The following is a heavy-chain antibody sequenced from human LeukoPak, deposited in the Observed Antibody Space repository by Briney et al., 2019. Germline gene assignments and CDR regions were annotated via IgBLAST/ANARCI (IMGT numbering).Heavy chain of an antibody. V-gene: IGHV4-59*08. J-gene: IGHJ4*02. CDR2: IYYSGST. Sequence: SETLSLTCTVSGGSISSYYWSWIRQPPGKGLEWIGYIYYSGSTNYNPSLKSRVTISVDTSKNQFSLKLSSVTAADTAVYYCARGKWVAAAGMLDYWGQGTLVTVSS. D-gene: IGHD6-13*01. CDR1: GGSISSYY. CDR3: ARGKWVAAAGMLDY.